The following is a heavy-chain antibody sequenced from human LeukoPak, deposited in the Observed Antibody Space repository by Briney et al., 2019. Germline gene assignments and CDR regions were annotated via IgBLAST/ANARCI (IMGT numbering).Heavy chain of an antibody. CDR2: IIPIFGTA. CDR3: ARGSRYSSSWWSTEGYYYYMDV. V-gene: IGHV1-69*13. Sequence: SVKVSCKASGGTFSSYAISWVRQAPGQGLEWMGGIIPIFGTANYAQKFQGRVTITADESTSTAYMELSSLRSEDTAVYYCARGSRYSSSWWSTEGYYYYMDVWGKGTTVTVSS. J-gene: IGHJ6*03. D-gene: IGHD6-13*01. CDR1: GGTFSSYA.